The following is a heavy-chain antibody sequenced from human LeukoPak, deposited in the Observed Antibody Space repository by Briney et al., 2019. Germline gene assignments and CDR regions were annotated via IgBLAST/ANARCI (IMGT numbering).Heavy chain of an antibody. CDR1: GGSFSGYY. V-gene: IGHV4-34*01. D-gene: IGHD3-10*01. J-gene: IGHJ5*02. CDR2: INHSGST. Sequence: KPSETLSLTCAVYGGSFSGYYWSWIRQPPGKGLEWIGEINHSGSTSNNPSLKSRVTISVDTSKNQFSLKLSSVTAADTAVYSCARRRILWFGEQSHNWFDPWGQGTLVTVSS. CDR3: ARRRILWFGEQSHNWFDP.